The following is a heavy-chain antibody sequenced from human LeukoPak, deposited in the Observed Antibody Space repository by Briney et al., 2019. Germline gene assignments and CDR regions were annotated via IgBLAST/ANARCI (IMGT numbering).Heavy chain of an antibody. Sequence: SETLSLTCTVSGGSISSSSYYWGWIRQPPGKGLEWIGSIYYSGSTYYNPSLKSRVTISVDTSKNQFSLKLSSVTAADTAVYYCARALGELGYFDYWGQGTLVTVSS. D-gene: IGHD3-3*02. CDR3: ARALGELGYFDY. V-gene: IGHV4-39*01. CDR1: GGSISSSSYY. CDR2: IYYSGST. J-gene: IGHJ4*02.